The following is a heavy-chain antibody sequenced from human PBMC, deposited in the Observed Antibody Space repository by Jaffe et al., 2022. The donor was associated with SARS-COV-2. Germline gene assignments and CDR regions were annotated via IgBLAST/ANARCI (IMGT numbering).Heavy chain of an antibody. V-gene: IGHV2-70*01. CDR2: IDWDDDK. Sequence: QVTLRESGPALVKPTQTLTLTCTFSGFSLRTSGMCVSWIRQPPGKALEWLALIDWDDDKYYSASLKTRLTISKDTSENQVVLTMTNMDPADTATYYCARSRGRTSSGDYYGMDVWGHGTTVTVSS. D-gene: IGHD3-16*01. CDR3: ARSRGRTSSGDYYGMDV. CDR1: GFSLRTSGMC. J-gene: IGHJ6*02.